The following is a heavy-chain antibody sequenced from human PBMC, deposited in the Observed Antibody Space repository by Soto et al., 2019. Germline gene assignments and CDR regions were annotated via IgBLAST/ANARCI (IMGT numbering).Heavy chain of an antibody. CDR2: IYYSGST. J-gene: IGHJ6*02. CDR3: ARHSNGDTIFGVVITYGMDV. V-gene: IGHV4-39*01. CDR1: GGSISSSSYY. D-gene: IGHD3-3*01. Sequence: PSETLSLTCTVSGGSISSSSYYWGWIRQPPGKGLEWIGSIYYSGSTYYNPSLKSRVTISVDTSKNQFSLKLSSVTAADTAAYYCARHSNGDTIFGVVITYGMDVWGQGTTVTVSS.